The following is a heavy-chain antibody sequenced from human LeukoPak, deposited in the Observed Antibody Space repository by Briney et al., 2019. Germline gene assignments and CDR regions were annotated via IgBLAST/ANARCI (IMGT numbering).Heavy chain of an antibody. J-gene: IGHJ6*02. CDR1: GGSFSGYY. D-gene: IGHD3-10*01. CDR3: ARQNVLLWFGESSYGMDV. V-gene: IGHV4-34*01. CDR2: INHSGST. Sequence: SETLSLTCAVYGGSFSGYYWSWIRQPPGKGLEWIGEINHSGSTNYNPSLKSRVTISVDTSKNQFSLKLSSVTAADTAVYYCARQNVLLWFGESSYGMDVWGQGTTVTVSS.